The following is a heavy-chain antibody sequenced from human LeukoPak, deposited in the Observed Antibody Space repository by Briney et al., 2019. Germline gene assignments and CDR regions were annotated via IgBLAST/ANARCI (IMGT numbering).Heavy chain of an antibody. CDR1: GFTFGTYS. Sequence: PGGSLRLSCAASGFTFGTYSMNWVRQAPGKGLEWVSSISSSSSYIYYADSVKGPFTISRDNAKNSLYLQMNSLRAEDTAVYYCARVYSSGYYAEYWGQGTLFTVSS. V-gene: IGHV3-21*04. CDR3: ARVYSSGYYAEY. D-gene: IGHD3-22*01. CDR2: ISSSSSYI. J-gene: IGHJ4*02.